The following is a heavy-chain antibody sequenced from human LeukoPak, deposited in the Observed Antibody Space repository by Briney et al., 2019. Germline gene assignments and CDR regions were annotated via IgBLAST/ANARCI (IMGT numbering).Heavy chain of an antibody. CDR1: GFTFSNYA. D-gene: IGHD3-3*01. V-gene: IGHV3-21*01. CDR2: ISSSSSYI. Sequence: GGSLRLSCAASGFTFSNYAMNWVRQAPGKGLEWVSSISSSSSYIYYADSVKGRFTISRDNAKNSLYLQMNSLRAEDTAVYYCARGVPYDSWSGPHYSDYWGQGTLVTVSS. CDR3: ARGVPYDSWSGPHYSDY. J-gene: IGHJ4*02.